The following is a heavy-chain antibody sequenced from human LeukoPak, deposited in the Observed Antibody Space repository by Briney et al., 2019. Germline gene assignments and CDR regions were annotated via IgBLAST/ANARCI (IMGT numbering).Heavy chain of an antibody. V-gene: IGHV6-1*01. CDR3: ARDKNNNWRLDP. D-gene: IGHD1-1*01. CDR2: TYYRSKWYN. J-gene: IGHJ5*02. CDR1: GDSLSSNSAA. Sequence: SQTLSLTSAISGDSLSSNSAAWNWIRQSPSRGLEWRGSTYYRSKWYNDYAVSVKSRITINPDTSKNQFSLQLNSVTPEDTAMYYCARDKNNNWRLDPWGQGTLVTVSS.